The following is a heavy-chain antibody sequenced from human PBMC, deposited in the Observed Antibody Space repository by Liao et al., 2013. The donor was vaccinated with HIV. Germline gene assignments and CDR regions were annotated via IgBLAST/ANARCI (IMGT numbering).Heavy chain of an antibody. CDR2: VIHSGYT. V-gene: IGHV4-34*12. J-gene: IGHJ4*02. Sequence: QVQLQQWGAGLLKPSETLSLTCAVYGGSFSAYYWTWIRQSPGKGLEWIGEVIHSGYTNYNPSLKSRVAISIDTSKNQFSLKLTSVTAADTAVYYCTREEVDWGQGTLVTVSS. CDR3: TREEVD. CDR1: GGSFSAYY. D-gene: IGHD2-15*01.